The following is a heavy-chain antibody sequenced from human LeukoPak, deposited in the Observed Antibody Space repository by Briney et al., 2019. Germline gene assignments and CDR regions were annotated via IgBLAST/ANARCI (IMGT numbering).Heavy chain of an antibody. D-gene: IGHD3-10*01. V-gene: IGHV1-46*01. J-gene: IGHJ4*02. CDR1: GYTFTSYY. CDR2: INPSGGST. CDR3: ARGIPMVRGVILLDY. Sequence: ASVKVSCKASGYTFTSYYMHWVRQAPGQGLEWMGIINPSGGSTSYAQKFQGRVTMTRDMSTSTVYMELSSLRSEDTAVYYCARGIPMVRGVILLDYWGQGTLVTVSS.